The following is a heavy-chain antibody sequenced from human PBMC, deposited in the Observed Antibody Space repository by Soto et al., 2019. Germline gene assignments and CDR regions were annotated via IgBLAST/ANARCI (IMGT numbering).Heavy chain of an antibody. CDR3: ARQFHYDSSGYYYAY. J-gene: IGHJ4*02. D-gene: IGHD3-22*01. CDR2: IIPIFGTA. Sequence: SVEVSCEASGGTFSRNTISWVRQAPGQGLEWMGGIIPIFGTANYAQKFQGRVTITADESTSTAYMELNRLRSEDTAVYYCARQFHYDSSGYYYAYWGQGTLVTVSS. V-gene: IGHV1-69*13. CDR1: GGTFSRNT.